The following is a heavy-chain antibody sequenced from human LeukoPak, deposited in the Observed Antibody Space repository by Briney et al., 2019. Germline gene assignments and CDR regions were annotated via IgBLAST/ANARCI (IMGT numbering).Heavy chain of an antibody. J-gene: IGHJ4*02. CDR2: IYHSGST. CDR1: GYSISSGYY. Sequence: SETLSLTCTVSGYSISSGYYWGWIRQPPGKGLEWIGSIYHSGSTYYNPSLKSRVTISVDTSKNQFSLKLSSVTAADTAVYYCARDRYSYGSLFDYWGQGTLVTVSS. D-gene: IGHD5-18*01. V-gene: IGHV4-38-2*02. CDR3: ARDRYSYGSLFDY.